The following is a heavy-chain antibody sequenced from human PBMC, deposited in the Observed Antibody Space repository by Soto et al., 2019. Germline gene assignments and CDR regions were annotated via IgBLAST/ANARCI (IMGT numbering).Heavy chain of an antibody. J-gene: IGHJ6*02. CDR2: ITSSSSHI. V-gene: IGHV3-21*01. Sequence: GGSLRLSCAASGFTLTSYTMNWVRQASGKGLEWVSSITSSSSHIYYADSVKGRFTISRDNAGNSLYLQMNSLRAEDSAVYYCVRERGLSSFYGMDVWGQGTTVTVSS. CDR3: VRERGLSSFYGMDV. CDR1: GFTLTSYT. D-gene: IGHD3-10*01.